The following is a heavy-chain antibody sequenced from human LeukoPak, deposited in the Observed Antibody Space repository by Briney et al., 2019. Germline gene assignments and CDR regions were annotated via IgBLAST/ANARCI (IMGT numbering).Heavy chain of an antibody. J-gene: IGHJ4*02. CDR3: ARDANSGSYYRDLFDY. V-gene: IGHV4-30-2*01. CDR2: IYHSGST. CDR1: GGSISSGGYY. D-gene: IGHD3-10*01. Sequence: SQTLSLTCTVSGGSISSGGYYWSWIRQPPGKGLEWIGYIYHSGSTYYNPSLKSRVTISVDRSKNQFSLKLSSVTAADTAVYYCARDANSGSYYRDLFDYWGQGTLVTVSS.